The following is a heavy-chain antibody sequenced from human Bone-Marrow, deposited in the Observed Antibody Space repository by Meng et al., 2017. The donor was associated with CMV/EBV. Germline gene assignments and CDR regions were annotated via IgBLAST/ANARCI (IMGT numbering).Heavy chain of an antibody. Sequence: EALKISCAASGFTFSSYSMNWVRQAPGKGLEWIGEINHSGSTNYNPSLKSRVTISVDTSKNQFSLKLSAVTAADTAVYYCARGRGVVKQYYFDYWGQGTLVTVSS. CDR2: INHSGST. J-gene: IGHJ4*02. D-gene: IGHD3-3*01. CDR1: GFTFSSYS. V-gene: IGHV4-34*01. CDR3: ARGRGVVKQYYFDY.